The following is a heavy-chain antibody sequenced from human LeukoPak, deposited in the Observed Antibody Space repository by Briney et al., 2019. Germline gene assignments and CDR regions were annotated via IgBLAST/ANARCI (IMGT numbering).Heavy chain of an antibody. Sequence: RASVKVSCKASGYSFTSYGMHWMRQAPGQRLEWMGWINAGNGNTEYSQKLQGRVTITRDTSASTAYMELSSLRSEDTAVYYCARLETHYYYYGMDVWGKGTTVTVSS. D-gene: IGHD4-23*01. J-gene: IGHJ6*04. CDR1: GYSFTSYG. V-gene: IGHV1-3*01. CDR3: ARLETHYYYYGMDV. CDR2: INAGNGNT.